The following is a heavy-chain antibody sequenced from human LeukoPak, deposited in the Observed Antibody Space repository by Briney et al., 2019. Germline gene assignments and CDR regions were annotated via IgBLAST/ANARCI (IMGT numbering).Heavy chain of an antibody. Sequence: PGGSLRLSCAASGFTVNRTYMSWVRQAPGRGLEWVSVIYSGGATYYSDSVKGRFTISRDNSKNTLYLQMNSLRDEDTAVYYCARSDSTTCFDYWGQGTLVTVSS. D-gene: IGHD2-2*01. J-gene: IGHJ4*02. CDR1: GFTVNRTY. CDR2: IYSGGAT. V-gene: IGHV3-66*01. CDR3: ARSDSTTCFDY.